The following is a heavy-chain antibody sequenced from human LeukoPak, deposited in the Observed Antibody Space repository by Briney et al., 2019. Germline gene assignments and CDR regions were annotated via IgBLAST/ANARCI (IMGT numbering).Heavy chain of an antibody. Sequence: SETLALTCTVSGGSISSNIYSWGWIRQPPGKGLEWIGSIYYSGNTYYNPSLKSRVTISVDTPKNQFSLKLSSVTAADTAVYYCASNLPTYYYGSGSLYWGQGTLVTVSS. J-gene: IGHJ4*02. D-gene: IGHD3-10*01. CDR2: IYYSGNT. CDR3: ASNLPTYYYGSGSLY. CDR1: GGSISSNIYS. V-gene: IGHV4-39*07.